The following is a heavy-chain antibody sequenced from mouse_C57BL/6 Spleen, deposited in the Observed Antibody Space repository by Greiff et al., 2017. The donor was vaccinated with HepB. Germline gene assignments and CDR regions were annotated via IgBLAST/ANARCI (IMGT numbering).Heavy chain of an antibody. Sequence: EVMLVESGGGLVKPGGSLKLSCAASGFTFSDYGMHWVRQAPEKGLEWVAYISSGSSTIYYADTVKGRFTISRDNAKNTLFLQMTSLRSEDTAMYYCASSFITTVVAGENYFDYWGQGTTLTVSS. CDR1: GFTFSDYG. V-gene: IGHV5-17*01. J-gene: IGHJ2*01. CDR3: ASSFITTVVAGENYFDY. CDR2: ISSGSSTI. D-gene: IGHD1-1*01.